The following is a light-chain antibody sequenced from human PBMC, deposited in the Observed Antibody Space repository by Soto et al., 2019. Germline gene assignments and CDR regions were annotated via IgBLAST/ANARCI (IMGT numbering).Light chain of an antibody. J-gene: IGLJ3*02. CDR2: EVN. V-gene: IGLV2-23*02. Sequence: QSALTQPASVSGSPGQSITISCSETSSGIGTYYYVSWYQLHPGQVPQLIIYEVNTRPSGIPPRFSGSMSGETASLTISGAQAEDDAYYYCRLFSGSSTWVFGGGTKLTVL. CDR1: SSGIGTYYY. CDR3: RLFSGSSTWV.